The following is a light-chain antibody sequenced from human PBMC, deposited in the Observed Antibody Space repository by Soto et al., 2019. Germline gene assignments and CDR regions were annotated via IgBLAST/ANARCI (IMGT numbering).Light chain of an antibody. Sequence: DIQMTQSPSSLAASVGDRVTITCRASQGISSWLAWYQQKPEKAPKSLIYAASNLEAGVPSRFRGSGSGTDFTFTISRLQPEDIATYYCQQYENLPTCGQGTRREIK. CDR3: QQYENLPT. J-gene: IGKJ5*01. CDR1: QGISSW. CDR2: AAS. V-gene: IGKV1D-16*01.